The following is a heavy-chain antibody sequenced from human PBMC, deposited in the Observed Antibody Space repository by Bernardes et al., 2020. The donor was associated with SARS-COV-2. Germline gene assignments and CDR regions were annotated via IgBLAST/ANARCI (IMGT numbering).Heavy chain of an antibody. CDR1: GFTFSDYY. V-gene: IGHV3-11*01. J-gene: IGHJ6*02. CDR2: IRRSGSTI. Sequence: GGSLRLSCAASGFTFSDYYMSWIRQAPGKGLEWVSYIRRSGSTIYYADSVTGRFTIARDNAKNSLYLQMNSLRAEDTAVYYCARDLRWLSSGGSEYYYYYGMDVCSQETTVTVSS. D-gene: IGHD6-19*01. CDR3: ARDLRWLSSGGSEYYYYYGMDV.